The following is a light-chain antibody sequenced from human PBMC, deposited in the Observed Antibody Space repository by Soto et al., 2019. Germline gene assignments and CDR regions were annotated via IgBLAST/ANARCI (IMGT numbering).Light chain of an antibody. Sequence: QSALTQPPSASGSPGQSVTISCTGTSSDVGGYDYVSWYQQHPGKAPKLMIYEVTIRPSGVSDRFSGSKSGNTASLTVSGLEAEDEADYYCATWDDSLHGYVFGTGTKVTVL. CDR3: ATWDDSLHGYV. J-gene: IGLJ1*01. V-gene: IGLV2-8*01. CDR2: EVT. CDR1: SSDVGGYDY.